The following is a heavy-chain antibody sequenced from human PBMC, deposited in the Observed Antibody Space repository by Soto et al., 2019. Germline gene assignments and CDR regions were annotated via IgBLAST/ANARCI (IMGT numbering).Heavy chain of an antibody. J-gene: IGHJ3*02. CDR2: IYYSGST. CDR1: GGSISSGGYY. Sequence: QVQLQESGPGLVKPSQTLSLTCTVSGGSISSGGYYWSWIRQHPGKGLEWIGYIYYSGSTYYNPSLKSRVTISVDTSKNQFSLKLSSVTAADTAVYYCARDQGTTVTTANAFDIWGQGTMVTVSS. V-gene: IGHV4-31*03. D-gene: IGHD4-17*01. CDR3: ARDQGTTVTTANAFDI.